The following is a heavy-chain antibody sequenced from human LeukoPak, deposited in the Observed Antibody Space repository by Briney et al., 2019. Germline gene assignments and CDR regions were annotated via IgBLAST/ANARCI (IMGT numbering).Heavy chain of an antibody. J-gene: IGHJ5*02. D-gene: IGHD4-17*01. CDR3: ARVTVKPNWFDP. V-gene: IGHV1-2*02. CDR2: INPNSGGT. Sequence: ASVKVSCKASGYTFTVYYIHWVRQAPGQGLEWMGWINPNSGGTNYAQKFQGRVTMTRDTYISTAYMELSRLRSDDTAVYYCARVTVKPNWFDPWGQGTLVTVSS. CDR1: GYTFTVYY.